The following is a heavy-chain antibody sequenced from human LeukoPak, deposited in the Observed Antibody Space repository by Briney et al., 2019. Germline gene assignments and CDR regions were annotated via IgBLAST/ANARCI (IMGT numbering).Heavy chain of an antibody. CDR1: GGSISSSSYY. Sequence: PSETLSLTCTVSGGSISSSSYYWGWIRQPPGKGLEWIASIYYSGSTYYNPSLKSRVTISVDTSKNQFSLKLSSVTAADTAVHYCARDRSTVTTISVFKSYYYYYYMDVWGKGTTVTVSS. J-gene: IGHJ6*03. CDR3: ARDRSTVTTISVFKSYYYYYYMDV. CDR2: IYYSGST. V-gene: IGHV4-39*07. D-gene: IGHD4-17*01.